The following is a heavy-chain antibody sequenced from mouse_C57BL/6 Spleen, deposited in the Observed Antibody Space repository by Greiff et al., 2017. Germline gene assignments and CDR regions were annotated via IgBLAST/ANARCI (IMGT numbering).Heavy chain of an antibody. CDR2: IHPNSGST. J-gene: IGHJ4*01. V-gene: IGHV1-64*01. CDR1: GYTFTSYW. D-gene: IGHD2-5*01. Sequence: VQLQQPGAELVKPGASVKLSCKASGYTFTSYWMHWVKQRPGQGLEWIGMIHPNSGSTNYNEKFKSKATLTVDKSSSTAYMQLSSLTSEDSAVXYCAGYSNYVDYAMDYWGQGTSVTVSS. CDR3: AGYSNYVDYAMDY.